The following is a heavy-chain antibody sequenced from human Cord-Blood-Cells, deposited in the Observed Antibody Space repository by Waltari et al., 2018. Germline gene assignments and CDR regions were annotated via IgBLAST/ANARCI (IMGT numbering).Heavy chain of an antibody. D-gene: IGHD2-2*02. CDR1: GGTFSSYA. J-gene: IGHJ4*02. CDR3: ARSSGYCSSTSCYKEFDY. CDR2: IIPIFGTA. V-gene: IGHV1-69*01. Sequence: QVQLVQSGAEVKKPGSSVKVSCKASGGTFSSYAISWVRQAPGQGLERMGWIIPIFGTANDAQKFQGRVTITADESTSTAYMELSSLRSEDTSVYYCARSSGYCSSTSCYKEFDYWGQGTLVTVSS.